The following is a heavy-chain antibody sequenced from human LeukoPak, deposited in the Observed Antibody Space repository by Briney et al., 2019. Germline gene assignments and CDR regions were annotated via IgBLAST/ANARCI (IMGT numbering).Heavy chain of an antibody. CDR3: ARQISRSGRFNYYFDY. J-gene: IGHJ4*02. D-gene: IGHD3-10*01. CDR1: GVSISSSNSY. Sequence: SETLSLTCTVSGVSISSSNSYWGWIRQPPGKGLEWIGEINHSGSTNYNPSLKSRVTISVDTSKNQFSLNLSSVTAADTAVYYCARQISRSGRFNYYFDYWGQGTLVTVSS. CDR2: INHSGST. V-gene: IGHV4-39*01.